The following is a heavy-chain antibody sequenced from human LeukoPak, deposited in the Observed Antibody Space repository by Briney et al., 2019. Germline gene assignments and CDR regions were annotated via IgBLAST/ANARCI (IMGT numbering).Heavy chain of an antibody. D-gene: IGHD5-18*01. V-gene: IGHV4-34*01. CDR3: ARVGYMVTRRFFVY. CDR1: GGSFSGHY. J-gene: IGHJ4*02. CDR2: IKHSGIR. Sequence: SETLSLTCAVYGGSFSGHYWNWIRQPPGKGLEWIGEIKHSGIRNYNPSLKSRVTISLDTSKNQFSLKLSSVTAADTAVYYCARVGYMVTRRFFVYWGQGILVTVSS.